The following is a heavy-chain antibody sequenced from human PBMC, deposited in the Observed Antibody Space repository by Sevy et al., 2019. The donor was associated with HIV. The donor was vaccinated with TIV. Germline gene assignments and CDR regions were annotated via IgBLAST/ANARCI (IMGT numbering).Heavy chain of an antibody. CDR3: AGDRLGITISAEGGGGMDV. J-gene: IGHJ6*02. D-gene: IGHD3-3*01. V-gene: IGHV3-33*01. CDR2: IRYDGSNK. Sequence: GGSLRLSCAASGFTLSSYGMHWVRQAPGKGLEWVAVIRYDGSNKYYADSVKGRFTISRDNSKNTLYLQMNSLRAEDTAVYYWAGDRLGITISAEGGGGMDVWGQGTTVTVSS. CDR1: GFTLSSYG.